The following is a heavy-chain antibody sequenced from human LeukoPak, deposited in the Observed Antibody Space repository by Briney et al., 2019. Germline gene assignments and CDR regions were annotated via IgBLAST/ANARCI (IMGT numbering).Heavy chain of an antibody. V-gene: IGHV3-23*01. J-gene: IGHJ4*02. CDR3: AKDLTRLGSSLEWLLFDY. D-gene: IGHD3-3*01. CDR2: ISGGGGST. CDR1: GFTFSSYA. Sequence: GGSLRLSCAASGFTFSSYAMSWVRQAPGKGLEWVSAISGGGGSTYYADSVKGRFTISRDNSKNTLYLQMNSLRAEDTAVYYCAKDLTRLGSSLEWLLFDYWGQGTLVTVSS.